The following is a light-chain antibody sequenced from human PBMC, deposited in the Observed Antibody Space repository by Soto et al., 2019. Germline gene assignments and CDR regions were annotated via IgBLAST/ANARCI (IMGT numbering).Light chain of an antibody. J-gene: IGKJ1*01. CDR1: QSVSSS. V-gene: IGKV3D-15*01. CDR2: DAS. Sequence: EIVLIQSPATLSLSPGERATLSCRASQSVSSSLAWYQQNPGQAPRLLIFDASNRATGIPVRFSGSGSGTGFTLTISSLQSEDFAVYYCQHYNNWPPETFGQGTKVDIK. CDR3: QHYNNWPPET.